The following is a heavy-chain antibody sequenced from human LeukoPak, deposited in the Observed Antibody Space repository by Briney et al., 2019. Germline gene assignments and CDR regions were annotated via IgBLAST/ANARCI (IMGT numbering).Heavy chain of an antibody. V-gene: IGHV3-23*01. D-gene: IGHD3-10*01. CDR1: GFTFSSYA. J-gene: IGHJ4*02. CDR2: FSGSGGYT. Sequence: GGSLRLSCAASGFTFSSYAMSWVRQAPGKGLEWVSVFSGSGGYTYYADSVEGRFTISRDNSKNTLNLQMNSLRAEDTAVYYCAKGGYYGLGIHGRIEYWGQGTLVSVSS. CDR3: AKGGYYGLGIHGRIEY.